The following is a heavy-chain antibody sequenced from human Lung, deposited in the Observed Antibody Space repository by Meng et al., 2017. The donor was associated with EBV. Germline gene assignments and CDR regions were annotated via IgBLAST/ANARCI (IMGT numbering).Heavy chain of an antibody. V-gene: IGHV4-30-2*01. Sequence: QLPRQEPGSGLVKPSQTLPLTCAVSGGSISSGGYSWSWIRQPPGKGLEWIGYIYHSGSTYYNPSLKSRVTISVDRSKNQFSLKLSSVTAADTAVYYCARGITMVRGVPGHWFDPWGQGTLVTVSS. D-gene: IGHD3-10*01. CDR2: IYHSGST. CDR3: ARGITMVRGVPGHWFDP. J-gene: IGHJ5*02. CDR1: GGSISSGGYS.